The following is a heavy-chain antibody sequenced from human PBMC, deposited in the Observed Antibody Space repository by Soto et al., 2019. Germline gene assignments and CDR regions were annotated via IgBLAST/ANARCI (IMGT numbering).Heavy chain of an antibody. J-gene: IGHJ5*02. CDR2: INPKSDDT. CDR3: ARKHSLDYIRWGLDP. D-gene: IGHD4-4*01. CDR1: GYPFSDNQ. Sequence: ASVKVSCKASGYPFSDNQIHWLRRAPGQGLEWMGRINPKSDDTNYAQKFQGRVTMTRDTSIDTAYLELTGLTSDDTATYYCARKHSLDYIRWGLDPWGQGTLVTSPQ. V-gene: IGHV1-2*02.